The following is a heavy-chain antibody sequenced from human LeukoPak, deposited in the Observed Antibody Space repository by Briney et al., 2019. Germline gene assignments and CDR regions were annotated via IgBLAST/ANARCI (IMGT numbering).Heavy chain of an antibody. CDR3: AREAQEEMAY. CDR2: IKPSGGST. CDR1: GYTLTSYY. Sequence: ASVTVSCKASGYTLTSYYMHWVRHAPGQGLEWMGVIKPSGGSTSYAQKFQGRATITRDTSTSTVYMELSSLRSEDTAVYYCAREAQEEMAYWGQGTLVTVSS. V-gene: IGHV1-46*01. J-gene: IGHJ4*02.